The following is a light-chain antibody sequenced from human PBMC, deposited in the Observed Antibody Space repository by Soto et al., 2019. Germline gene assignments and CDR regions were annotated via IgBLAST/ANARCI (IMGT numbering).Light chain of an antibody. CDR2: AAS. CDR3: QQSYSTPRT. V-gene: IGKV1-39*01. J-gene: IGKJ1*01. CDR1: QSISSY. Sequence: DIQMTQSPSSLSASVGDRVTITCRASQSISSYLNWYQQKPGKAPKLLIYAASSLQSGVSSRFSGSGSRTDCAITISSLQPEDFATYYCQQSYSTPRTFGQGTKVEIK.